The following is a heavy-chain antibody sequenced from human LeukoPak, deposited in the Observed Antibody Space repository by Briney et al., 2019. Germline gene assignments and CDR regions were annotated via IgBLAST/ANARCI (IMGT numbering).Heavy chain of an antibody. CDR3: VRSLSSASRVDF. D-gene: IGHD5/OR15-5a*01. Sequence: GGSLRLSCAASGLTFSSSWMHWVRQAPGKGLLWVSRTNSDGVSTNYADSVRGRFTISRDNAKNTLYLQMNSLRAEDTAVYFCVRSLSSASRVDFWGQGTLVTVSS. CDR2: TNSDGVST. CDR1: GLTFSSSW. V-gene: IGHV3-74*01. J-gene: IGHJ4*02.